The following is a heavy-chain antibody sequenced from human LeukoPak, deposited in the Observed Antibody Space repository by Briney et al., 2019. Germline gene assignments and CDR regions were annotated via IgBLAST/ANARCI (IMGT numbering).Heavy chain of an antibody. Sequence: KYGESLKISCKASGYKFTNYWIGWVRQMPGKGLEWMTIIYPGDSETRYSPSFQGQVTISADKSIGTMYLQWSSLKASDTAMYYCARALRTGQGDYVPVLWGQGTLVIVSS. D-gene: IGHD4-17*01. CDR3: ARALRTGQGDYVPVL. CDR1: GYKFTNYW. J-gene: IGHJ4*02. V-gene: IGHV5-51*01. CDR2: IYPGDSET.